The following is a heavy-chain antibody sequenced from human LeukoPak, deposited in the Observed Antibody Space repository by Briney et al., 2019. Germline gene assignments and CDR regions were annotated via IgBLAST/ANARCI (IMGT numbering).Heavy chain of an antibody. CDR3: ARSDYDYVWGSYRYTGRPPFDY. Sequence: SETLSLTCAVSGGSNSSSNWWSWVRQPPGKGLEWIGEIYHSGSTNYNPSLKSRVTISVDTSKNQFSLKLSSVTAADTAVYYCARSDYDYVWGSYRYTGRPPFDYWGQGTLVTVSS. D-gene: IGHD3-16*02. CDR2: IYHSGST. CDR1: GGSNSSSNW. V-gene: IGHV4-4*02. J-gene: IGHJ4*02.